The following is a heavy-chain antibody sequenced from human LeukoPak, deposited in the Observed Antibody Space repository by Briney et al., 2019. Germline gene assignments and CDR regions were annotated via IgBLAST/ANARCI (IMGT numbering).Heavy chain of an antibody. J-gene: IGHJ4*02. V-gene: IGHV1-2*02. CDR3: ARGDYDILTGYTIDY. D-gene: IGHD3-9*01. CDR1: GYTFTGYY. Sequence: VASVKVSCKASGYTFTGYYMHWVRQAPGQGPEWMGWINPNSGGTNYAQKFQGRVTMTRDTSISTAYMELSRLRSDDTAVYYCARGDYDILTGYTIDYWGQGTLVTVSS. CDR2: INPNSGGT.